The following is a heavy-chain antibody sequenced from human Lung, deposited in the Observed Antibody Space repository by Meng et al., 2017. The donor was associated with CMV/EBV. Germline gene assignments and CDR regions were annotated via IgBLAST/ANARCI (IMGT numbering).Heavy chain of an antibody. J-gene: IGHJ4*02. V-gene: IGHV4-34*01. CDR2: INYSGST. D-gene: IGHD3-10*01. CDR3: ARIPDYHASGGHFDY. Sequence: QVQLHQWGAGLLKPSETLSLTCAVDGESFSGYWWSWIRQPPGKGLEWIGDINYSGSTNYNPSLKSRVTMSIDTSKKRFSLRLSSLTAADTAIYYCARIPDYHASGGHFDYWGRGTLVTVSS. CDR1: GESFSGYW.